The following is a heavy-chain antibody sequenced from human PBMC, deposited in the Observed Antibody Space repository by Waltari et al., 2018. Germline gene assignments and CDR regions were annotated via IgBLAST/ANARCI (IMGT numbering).Heavy chain of an antibody. CDR3: ARGRGYFDWFRYFDY. V-gene: IGHV4-34*01. Sequence: QVQLQQWGAGLLKPSETLSLTCAVYGGSFSGYYWSWIRQPPGKGLEWIGEINHSGGTNYNPSLKSRVTISVDTSKNQFSLKLSSVTAADTAVYYCARGRGYFDWFRYFDYWGQGTLVTVSS. J-gene: IGHJ4*02. D-gene: IGHD3-9*01. CDR1: GGSFSGYY. CDR2: INHSGGT.